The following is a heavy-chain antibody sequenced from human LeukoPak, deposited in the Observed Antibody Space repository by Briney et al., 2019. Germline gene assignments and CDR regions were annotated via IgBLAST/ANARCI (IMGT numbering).Heavy chain of an antibody. Sequence: SETLSLTCAVSGGSISSNSYYWGWIRQPPGKGLEWIGSIYYSGSTYYNPSLKSRVTISADTSKNQFSLKLSSVTAADTAVYYCASRKLGNDYWGQGTLVTVSS. CDR1: GGSISSNSYY. J-gene: IGHJ4*02. D-gene: IGHD7-27*01. CDR3: ASRKLGNDY. CDR2: IYYSGST. V-gene: IGHV4-39*01.